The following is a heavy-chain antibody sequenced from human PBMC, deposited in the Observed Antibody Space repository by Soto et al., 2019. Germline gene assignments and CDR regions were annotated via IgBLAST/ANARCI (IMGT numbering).Heavy chain of an antibody. CDR1: GYTFTSYD. V-gene: IGHV1-8*01. CDR2: MNPNSGNT. J-gene: IGHJ4*02. Sequence: ASVKVSCKASGYTFTSYDINWVRQATGQGLEWMGWMNPNSGNTGYAQKFQGRVTMTRNTSISTAYMELSSLRSEDTAVYYCAKGFMTTVPYFDYWGQGTLVTVS. CDR3: AKGFMTTVPYFDY. D-gene: IGHD4-17*01.